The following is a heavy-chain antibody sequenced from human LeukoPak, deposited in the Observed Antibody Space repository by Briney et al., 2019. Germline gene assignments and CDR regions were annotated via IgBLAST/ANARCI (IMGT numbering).Heavy chain of an antibody. CDR2: IKQDGSEK. D-gene: IGHD3-22*01. V-gene: IGHV3-7*01. CDR1: GFTFSSYW. CDR3: AGQDDASGFNYGAGGY. Sequence: GGSLRLSCAASGFTFSSYWMSWVRQAPGKGLEWVANIKQDGSEKYYVDSVKGRFTISRDNAWNSLYLQMNSLRAEDTAVYYCAGQDDASGFNYGAGGYWGQGTLVTVSS. J-gene: IGHJ4*02.